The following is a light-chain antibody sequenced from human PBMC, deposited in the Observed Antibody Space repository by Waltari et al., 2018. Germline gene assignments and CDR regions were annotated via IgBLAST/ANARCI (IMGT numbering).Light chain of an antibody. J-gene: IGKJ1*01. CDR3: QHYVSLPVT. V-gene: IGKV3-20*01. Sequence: ELLLTQSPGTLSLSPGERATLSCRASQSVGRSLAWYQQKPGQPPRLLIYGTSNRATGIPDRFSGGGSGTDFSLTISRLEPEDVAVYYCQHYVSLPVTFGQGTKVEIK. CDR2: GTS. CDR1: QSVGRS.